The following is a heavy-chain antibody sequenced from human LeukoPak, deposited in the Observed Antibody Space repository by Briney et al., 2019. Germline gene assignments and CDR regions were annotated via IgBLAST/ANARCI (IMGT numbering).Heavy chain of an antibody. D-gene: IGHD3-22*01. J-gene: IGHJ4*02. Sequence: KSSETLSLTCTVSGGSISSSSYYWGWIRQPPGKGLEWIGSIYYSGSTYYNPPLKSRVTVSVDTSKNQFSLKLSSVTAADTAVYYCARHLSSDSFAYFDYWGQGTLVTVSS. CDR2: IYYSGST. CDR1: GGSISSSSYY. V-gene: IGHV4-39*01. CDR3: ARHLSSDSFAYFDY.